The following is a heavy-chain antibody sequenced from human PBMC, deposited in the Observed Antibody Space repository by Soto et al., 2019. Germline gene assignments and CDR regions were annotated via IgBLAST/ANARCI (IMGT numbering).Heavy chain of an antibody. CDR2: ISAYNGNT. J-gene: IGHJ4*02. CDR3: ARDLPPVYD. D-gene: IGHD3-3*01. V-gene: IGHV1-18*01. CDR1: GYTFSSYF. Sequence: QVQLVQSGAEVKKPGASVKVSCKASGYTFSSYFSSWVRQAPGQGLERMGWISAYNGNTNYAQYLQGRVTMTTDTSTSTSYMALCILRSDDTAVDSRARDLPPVYDGGQGNLVTVSS.